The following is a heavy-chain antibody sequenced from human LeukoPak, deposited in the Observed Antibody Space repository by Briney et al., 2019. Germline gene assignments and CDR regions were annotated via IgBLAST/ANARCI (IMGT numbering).Heavy chain of an antibody. CDR2: IYYSGST. Sequence: SETLSLTCTVSGGSISSYYWSWIRQPPGKGLEWIGYIYYSGSTNYNPSLKSRVTTSVDTSKNQLSLKLSSVTAADTAVYYCARGYYYGSGSYYGDAFDIWGQGTMVTVSS. J-gene: IGHJ3*02. CDR1: GGSISSYY. D-gene: IGHD3-10*01. V-gene: IGHV4-59*01. CDR3: ARGYYYGSGSYYGDAFDI.